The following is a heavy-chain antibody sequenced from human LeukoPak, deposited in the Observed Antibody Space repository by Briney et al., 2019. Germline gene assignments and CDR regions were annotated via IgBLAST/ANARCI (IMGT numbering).Heavy chain of an antibody. CDR1: GYTFSIYG. Sequence: ASVKVSCKASGYTFSIYGFSWVRQAPGQGLEWMGWISAYNGNTDYAQKFQGRVTMTTDTSTSTAHMELRSLRSDDTAVYYCARQGYSGHSQGAADYWGQGTLVTVSS. J-gene: IGHJ4*02. D-gene: IGHD4-23*01. V-gene: IGHV1-18*01. CDR3: ARQGYSGHSQGAADY. CDR2: ISAYNGNT.